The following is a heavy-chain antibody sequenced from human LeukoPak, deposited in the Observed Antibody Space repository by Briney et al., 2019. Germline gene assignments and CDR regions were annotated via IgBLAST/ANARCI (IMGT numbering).Heavy chain of an antibody. CDR1: GGTFSSYA. CDR3: ARGHLLNWFDP. Sequence: GASVKVSCKASGGTFSSYAISWVRQATGQGLEWMGWMNPNSGNTGYAQKFQGRVTMTRNTSISTAYMELSSLRSEDTAVYYCARGHLLNWFDPWGQGTLVTVSS. CDR2: MNPNSGNT. V-gene: IGHV1-8*02. J-gene: IGHJ5*02.